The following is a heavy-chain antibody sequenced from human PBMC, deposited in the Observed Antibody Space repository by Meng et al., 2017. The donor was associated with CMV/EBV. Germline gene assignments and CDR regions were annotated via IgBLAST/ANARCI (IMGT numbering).Heavy chain of an antibody. CDR2: IIPIFGTA. Sequence: SVKVSCKASGGTFSSYASSWVRQAPGQGLEWMGGIIPIFGTANYAQKFQGRVTITTDESTSTAYIELSSLRSEDTAVYYCARDGTDCSSTSCRIDYYYYGMDVWGQGTTVTVSS. D-gene: IGHD2-2*01. J-gene: IGHJ6*02. CDR1: GGTFSSYA. V-gene: IGHV1-69*05. CDR3: ARDGTDCSSTSCRIDYYYYGMDV.